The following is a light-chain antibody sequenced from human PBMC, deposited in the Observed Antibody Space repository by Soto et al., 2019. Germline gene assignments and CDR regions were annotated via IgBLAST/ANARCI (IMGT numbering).Light chain of an antibody. Sequence: QSVLTQPASVSGSPGQSITISCTGNSSDVGGYNFVSWYQQHPGKAPKLMIYEVTSRPSGVSNRFSGSKSGNPASLTISGLQAEDEADYYCNSYTTSSTLVFGPGTKLTVL. J-gene: IGLJ1*01. V-gene: IGLV2-14*03. CDR3: NSYTTSSTLV. CDR2: EVT. CDR1: SSDVGGYNF.